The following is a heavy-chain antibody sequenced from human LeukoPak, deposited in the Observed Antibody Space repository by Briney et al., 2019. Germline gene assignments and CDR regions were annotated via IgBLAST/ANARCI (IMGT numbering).Heavy chain of an antibody. CDR2: ITGSSDYT. CDR1: GFTFSRST. V-gene: IGHV3-21*01. D-gene: IGHD2-15*01. J-gene: IGHJ4*02. CDR3: ARLYCSGGSCYGKHYFDY. Sequence: GGSLRLSCAASGFTFSRSTMDWVRQAPGKGLEWVSSITGSSDYTYYADSVKGRFTISRDNTKNSLSLQMNSLRAEDTAVYYCARLYCSGGSCYGKHYFDYWGQGALVTVSS.